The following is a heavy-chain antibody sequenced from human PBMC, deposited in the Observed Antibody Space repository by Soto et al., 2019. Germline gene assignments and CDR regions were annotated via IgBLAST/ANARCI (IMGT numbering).Heavy chain of an antibody. CDR1: GDSISSFSNHY. V-gene: IGHV4-59*11. D-gene: IGHD2-8*02. CDR3: ARDKITGLFDY. CDR2: ISEGGYT. Sequence: SETLSLTCTVSGDSISSFSNHYCSWIRQPPGRGQEWIGYISEGGYTSYNTSLRRRVFISVDTSNNQVSLNLASVTAADTVVYYCARDKITGLFDYWGQGTLVT. J-gene: IGHJ4*02.